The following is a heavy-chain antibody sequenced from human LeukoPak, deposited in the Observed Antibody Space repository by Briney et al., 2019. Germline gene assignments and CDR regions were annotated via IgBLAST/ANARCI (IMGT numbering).Heavy chain of an antibody. Sequence: ASVKVSCKASGYSFTSYYMHWVRQAPGQGLEWMGIINPSGGSTSYAQKFQGRVTMTRDTSISTAYMELSRLRSDDTAVYYCATGLGVLLWFGELSYPDYWGQGTLVTVSS. CDR1: GYSFTSYY. CDR2: INPSGGST. J-gene: IGHJ4*02. D-gene: IGHD3-10*01. CDR3: ATGLGVLLWFGELSYPDY. V-gene: IGHV1-46*01.